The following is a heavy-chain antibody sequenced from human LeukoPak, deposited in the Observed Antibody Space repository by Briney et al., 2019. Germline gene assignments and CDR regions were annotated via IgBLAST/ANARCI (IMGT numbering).Heavy chain of an antibody. J-gene: IGHJ5*02. V-gene: IGHV3-30*04. CDR3: ARIGHGWTYGGGLDP. CDR2: ISHDEEKT. Sequence: PGTSLRLSCAASGVPFSLYSMHWVRQAPGKGLECVAIISHDEEKTFYSESVRGRFTISRDNWKNTMSLQMDSLRPEDTAMYHCARIGHGWTYGGGLDPWGQGTLVIV. D-gene: IGHD4-23*01. CDR1: GVPFSLYS.